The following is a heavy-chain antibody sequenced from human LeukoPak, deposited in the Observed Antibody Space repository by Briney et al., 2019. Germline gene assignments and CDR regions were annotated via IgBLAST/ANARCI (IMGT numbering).Heavy chain of an antibody. V-gene: IGHV1-18*01. CDR1: GYSFRSYG. D-gene: IGHD2-2*01. CDR2: ISGYNGNT. CDR3: ARDVGDIVTIPAAITVP. Sequence: ASVKVSCKGSGYSFRSYGINWVRQAPGQGLEWTGWISGYNGNTNYAQMVQGRVTMTTDTSTSTAYMELRSLRSDDTAMYYCARDVGDIVTIPAAITVPWGQGTLVTVSS. J-gene: IGHJ5*02.